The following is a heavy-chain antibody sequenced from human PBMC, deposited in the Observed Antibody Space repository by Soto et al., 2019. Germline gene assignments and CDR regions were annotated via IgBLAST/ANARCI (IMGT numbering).Heavy chain of an antibody. CDR2: IIPIFGTA. D-gene: IGHD2-2*01. V-gene: IGHV1-69*13. CDR1: GGTFSSYA. J-gene: IGHJ6*02. CDR3: AGDIVVVPAAPPAIYGMDV. Sequence: SVKVSCKASGGTFSSYAISWVRQAPGQGLEWMGGIIPIFGTANYAQKFQGRVTITADESTSTAYMELSSLRSEDTAVYYCAGDIVVVPAAPPAIYGMDVWGQGTTVTVSS.